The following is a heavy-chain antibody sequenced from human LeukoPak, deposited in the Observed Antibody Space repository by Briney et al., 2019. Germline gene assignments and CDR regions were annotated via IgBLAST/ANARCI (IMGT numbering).Heavy chain of an antibody. V-gene: IGHV4-39*07. CDR1: GGSISSSGYY. Sequence: SETLSLTCTVSGGSISSSGYYWGWIRQPPGKGLEWIGSFSYSGSTYYNPSLKSRLTISVDTSKNQFSLKLSSVTAADTAVYYCASEMSTVTNGYFDYWGHGTLVTVSS. D-gene: IGHD4-17*01. CDR3: ASEMSTVTNGYFDY. J-gene: IGHJ4*01. CDR2: FSYSGST.